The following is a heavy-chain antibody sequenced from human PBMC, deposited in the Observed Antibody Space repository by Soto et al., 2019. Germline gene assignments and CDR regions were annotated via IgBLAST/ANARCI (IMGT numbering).Heavy chain of an antibody. J-gene: IGHJ4*02. CDR1: GYTFTSYT. CDR2: INAGNGNT. D-gene: IGHD6-13*01. V-gene: IGHV1-3*01. CDR3: AREVAAAGTNWFDY. Sequence: ASVKVSCKASGYTFTSYTIFWVRQAPGQRLEWMGWINAGNGNTKYSQKFQGRVTITRDTSASTAYMELSSLRSEDTAVYYCAREVAAAGTNWFDYWGQGTLVTVSS.